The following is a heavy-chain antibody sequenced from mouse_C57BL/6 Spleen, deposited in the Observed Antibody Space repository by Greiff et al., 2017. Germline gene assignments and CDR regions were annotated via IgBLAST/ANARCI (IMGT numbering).Heavy chain of an antibody. CDR1: GYTFTDYY. D-gene: IGHD3-2*02. Sequence: VKLMESGAELVRPGASVKLSCKASGYTFTDYYINWVKQRPGQGLEWIARIYPGSGNTYYNEKFKGKATLTAEKSSSTAYMQLSSLTSEDSAVYFCARGDSSGIDYWGQGTTLTVSS. CDR2: IYPGSGNT. CDR3: ARGDSSGIDY. V-gene: IGHV1-76*01. J-gene: IGHJ2*01.